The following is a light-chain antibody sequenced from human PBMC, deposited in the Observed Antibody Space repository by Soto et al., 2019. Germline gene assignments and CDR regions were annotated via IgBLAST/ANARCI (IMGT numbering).Light chain of an antibody. CDR1: GSNIGAGYV. V-gene: IGLV1-40*01. J-gene: IGLJ2*01. CDR3: QSYASLNGVV. Sequence: QSVLTQPPSVSGAPGQRITISCTGSGSNIGAGYVVQWYQVLPGRAPKLLIFGNTDRPSGVPDRFSGSKSATSASLAITGLQAEDEADYYCQSYASLNGVVFGGGTKLTVL. CDR2: GNT.